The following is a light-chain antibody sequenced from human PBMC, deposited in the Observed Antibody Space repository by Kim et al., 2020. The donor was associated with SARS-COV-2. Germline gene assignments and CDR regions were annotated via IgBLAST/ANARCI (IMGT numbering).Light chain of an antibody. J-gene: IGKJ4*01. CDR2: VTS. V-gene: IGKV1-27*01. Sequence: DIQMTQSPSSLSASVGDRVTISCRASQDIGNDLAWYQQKPGRVPRLLISVTSTLHSGVPSRFSGSGSGRDFTLTISSLQSEDAATYYCQKCDSAPLTFGGGTKVEIK. CDR3: QKCDSAPLT. CDR1: QDIGND.